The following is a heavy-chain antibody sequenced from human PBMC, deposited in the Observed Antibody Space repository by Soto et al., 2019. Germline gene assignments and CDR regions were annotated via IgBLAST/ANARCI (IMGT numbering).Heavy chain of an antibody. V-gene: IGHV3-23*01. CDR3: VREGNCGADCYSTYYFDY. Sequence: GGSLRLSCAASGFTFTNYAMSWVRQAPGRGLEWVSAISGNAVNTYYADSVKGRFTISRDNSKNTLYLQMNSLRAEDTAVYYCVREGNCGADCYSTYYFDYWGLGTLVTAPQ. CDR1: GFTFTNYA. CDR2: ISGNAVNT. J-gene: IGHJ4*02. D-gene: IGHD2-21*02.